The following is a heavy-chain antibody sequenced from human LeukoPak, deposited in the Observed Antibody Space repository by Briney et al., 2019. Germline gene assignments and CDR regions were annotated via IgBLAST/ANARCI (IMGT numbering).Heavy chain of an antibody. J-gene: IGHJ6*03. D-gene: IGHD6-13*01. CDR3: ARGRGYRFPYYYYYYMDV. V-gene: IGHV4-34*01. CDR1: GGSFSGYY. CDR2: INHSGST. Sequence: SETLSLTCAVYGGSFSGYYWSWIRQPPGKGPEWIGEINHSGSTNYNPSLKSRVTISVDTSKNQFSLKLSSVTAADTAVYYCARGRGYRFPYYYYYYMDVWGKGTTVTVSS.